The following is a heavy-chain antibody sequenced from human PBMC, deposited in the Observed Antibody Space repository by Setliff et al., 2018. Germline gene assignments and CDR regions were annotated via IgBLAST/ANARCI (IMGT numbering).Heavy chain of an antibody. CDR1: GYSISSGYI. V-gene: IGHV4-38-2*02. CDR2: IGHTGSI. D-gene: IGHD2-21*02. Sequence: PSETLSLTCTVSGYSISSGYIWGWIRQPPGKGLEWVGNIGHTGSINYNPSLKSRLTISRDTSKNQVSLKLNSVTATDMAVYYCARDLGHGGDSDYWGQGIQVTVSS. CDR3: ARDLGHGGDSDY. J-gene: IGHJ4*02.